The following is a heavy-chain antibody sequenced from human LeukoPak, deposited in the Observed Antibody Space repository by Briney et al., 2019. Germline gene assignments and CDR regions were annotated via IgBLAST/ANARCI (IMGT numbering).Heavy chain of an antibody. CDR1: RFTFDDYG. Sequence: GGSLRLSCAASRFTFDDYGMSWVRQAPGKGLECGSDITWNGYNTGYAESVKRRLTNYRDNAKNSLYLAKHSLRAEDTGLYFCARVAGQWLDYFDYWGQRTLVTV. D-gene: IGHD6-19*01. CDR2: ITWNGYNT. J-gene: IGHJ4*02. CDR3: ARVAGQWLDYFDY. V-gene: IGHV3-20*04.